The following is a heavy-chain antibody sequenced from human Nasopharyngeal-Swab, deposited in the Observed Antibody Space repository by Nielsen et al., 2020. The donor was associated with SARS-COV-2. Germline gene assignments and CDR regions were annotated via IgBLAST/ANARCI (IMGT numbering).Heavy chain of an antibody. CDR3: ARDTAAYYYGSGSYYIPPNY. CDR2: INAGNGNT. Sequence: WVRQAPGQRLEWMGWINAGNGNTKYSQKFQGRVTITRDTSASTAYMELRSLRSDDTAVYYCARDTAAYYYGSGSYYIPPNYWGQGTLGTVSS. D-gene: IGHD3-10*01. J-gene: IGHJ4*02. V-gene: IGHV1-3*01.